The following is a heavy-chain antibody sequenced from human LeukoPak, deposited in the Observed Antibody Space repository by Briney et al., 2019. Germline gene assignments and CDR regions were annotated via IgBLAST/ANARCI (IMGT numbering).Heavy chain of an antibody. V-gene: IGHV4-34*01. Sequence: SETLSLTCAVYGGSFSGYYWSWIRQPPGKGLEWIGEINHSGSTNYNPSLKSRVTISVDTSKNQFSLKLSSVTAADTAVYYCARGNSQSWRQFRYWGQGTLVTVSS. D-gene: IGHD5-24*01. CDR3: ARGNSQSWRQFRY. J-gene: IGHJ4*02. CDR1: GGSFSGYY. CDR2: INHSGST.